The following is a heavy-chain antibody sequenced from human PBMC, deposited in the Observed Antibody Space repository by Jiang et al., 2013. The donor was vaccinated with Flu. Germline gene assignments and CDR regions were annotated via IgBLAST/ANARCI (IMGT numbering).Heavy chain of an antibody. CDR1: GGTFGSFA. CDR3: VISQQWLVTNFDS. Sequence: SGAEVKEPGSSVTVSCKASGGTFGSFAMNWVRQAPGQGLEWMGRIIPLLNKADYAQKFQGRVTITADMSTSTAYMDLRSLRSEDTAVYYCVISQQWLVTNFDSWGQGTLVTVSS. J-gene: IGHJ4*02. CDR2: IIPLLNKA. V-gene: IGHV1-69*04. D-gene: IGHD6-19*01.